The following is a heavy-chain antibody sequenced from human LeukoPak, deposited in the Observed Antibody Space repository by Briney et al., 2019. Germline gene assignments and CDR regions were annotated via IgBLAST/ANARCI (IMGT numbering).Heavy chain of an antibody. D-gene: IGHD3-22*01. V-gene: IGHV4-59*01. CDR2: IYYSGST. J-gene: IGHJ4*02. CDR3: ARGGMYYYDSSGLFDY. CDR1: GGSISSYY. Sequence: PSETLSLTCTVSGGSISSYYWSWIRQPPGKGLEWIGYIYYSGSTNYNPSLKSRVTISVDTSKNQFSLKLSSVTAADTAVYYCARGGMYYYDSSGLFDYWGQGTLVTVSS.